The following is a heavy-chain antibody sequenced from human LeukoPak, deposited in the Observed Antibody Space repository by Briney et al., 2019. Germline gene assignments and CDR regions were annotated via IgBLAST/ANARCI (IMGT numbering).Heavy chain of an antibody. J-gene: IGHJ4*02. CDR2: ISSNGGST. V-gene: IGHV3-64D*06. CDR3: VTDRRGILVRGTTFDY. CDR1: GFTFSSYA. Sequence: SCKASGFTFSSYAMHWVRQAPGKGLDYVSAISSNGGSTYYADSVKGRFTISRDNSKNTLYLQMSSLRAEDTAVYYCVTDRRGILVRGTTFDYWGQGTLVTVSS. D-gene: IGHD3-10*01.